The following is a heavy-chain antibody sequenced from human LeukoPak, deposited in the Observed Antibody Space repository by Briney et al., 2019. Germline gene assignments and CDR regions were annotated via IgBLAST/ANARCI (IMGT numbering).Heavy chain of an antibody. V-gene: IGHV3-23*01. CDR1: GFTFSNAW. CDR2: ISGSGGST. D-gene: IGHD3-22*01. Sequence: PGGSLRLSCAASGFTFSNAWMSWVRQAPGKGLEWVSAISGSGGSTYYADSVKGRFTISRDNSKNTLYLQMNSLRAEDTAVYYCAKSAYYYDSSGYYDFDYWGQGTLVTVSS. CDR3: AKSAYYYDSSGYYDFDY. J-gene: IGHJ4*02.